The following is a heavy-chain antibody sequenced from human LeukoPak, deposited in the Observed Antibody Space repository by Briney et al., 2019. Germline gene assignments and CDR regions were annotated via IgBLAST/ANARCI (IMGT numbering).Heavy chain of an antibody. D-gene: IGHD6-25*01. J-gene: IGHJ3*02. CDR2: IYNSGST. V-gene: IGHV4-59*08. CDR1: GGSISSYY. CDR3: ARSAIDAFDI. Sequence: SETLSLTCTVSGGSISSYYWSWIRQPPGKGLGCIGYIYNSGSTNYSPSLKSRVSISVDTSKNQFSLKLSSVTAADTAVYYCARSAIDAFDIWGQGTMVTVSS.